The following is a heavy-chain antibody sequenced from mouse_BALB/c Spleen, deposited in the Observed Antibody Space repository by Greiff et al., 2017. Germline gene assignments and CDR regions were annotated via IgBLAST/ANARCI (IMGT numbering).Heavy chain of an antibody. J-gene: IGHJ4*01. CDR3: ARSRDYDPYAMDY. Sequence: EVQLQQSGAELVKPGASVKLSCTASGFNIKDTYMHWVKQRPEQGLEWIGRIDPANGNTKYDPKFQGKATITADTSSNTAYLQLSSLTSEDTAVYYCARSRDYDPYAMDYWGQGTSVTVSS. D-gene: IGHD2-4*01. V-gene: IGHV14-3*02. CDR2: IDPANGNT. CDR1: GFNIKDTY.